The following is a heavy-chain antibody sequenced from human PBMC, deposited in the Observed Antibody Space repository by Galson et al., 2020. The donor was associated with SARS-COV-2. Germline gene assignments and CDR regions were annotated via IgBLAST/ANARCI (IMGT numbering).Heavy chain of an antibody. J-gene: IGHJ4*02. CDR1: GFTFSSYA. D-gene: IGHD3-10*01. CDR2: ISYDGSNK. V-gene: IGHV3-30*04. Sequence: QLGESLKISCAASGFTFSSYAMHWVRQAPGKGLEWVAVISYDGSNKYYADSVKGRFTISRDNSKNTLYLQMNSLRAEDTAVYYCARTGSGSYYSYFDYWGQGTLVTVSS. CDR3: ARTGSGSYYSYFDY.